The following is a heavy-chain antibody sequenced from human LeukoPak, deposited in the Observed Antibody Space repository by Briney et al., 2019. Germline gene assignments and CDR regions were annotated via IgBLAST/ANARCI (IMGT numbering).Heavy chain of an antibody. Sequence: SETLSLTCSVSGASISPYYWVWIRQPPGKGLEWIGYVFYNGRTSYNPSLKSRVTISADTSKNQFSLKMNSVTAADTAVYYCAGHHPRNTVDFWGQGTLVTVSS. J-gene: IGHJ4*02. D-gene: IGHD2/OR15-2a*01. CDR1: GASISPYY. CDR2: VFYNGRT. CDR3: AGHHPRNTVDF. V-gene: IGHV4-59*08.